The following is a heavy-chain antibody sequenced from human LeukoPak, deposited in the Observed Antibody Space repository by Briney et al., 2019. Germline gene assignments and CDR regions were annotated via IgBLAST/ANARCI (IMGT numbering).Heavy chain of an antibody. CDR1: GYTLGDYA. Sequence: GGSLRLSCTASGYTLGDYAMSWVRQAPGKGLEWVAFIRTKPTGGTTDYAASVKDRFTISRDDSKSIAYLQMNSLKTEDTALYYCTRDHYYYMDVWGKGTTVTVSS. J-gene: IGHJ6*03. CDR3: TRDHYYYMDV. V-gene: IGHV3-49*04. CDR2: IRTKPTGGTT.